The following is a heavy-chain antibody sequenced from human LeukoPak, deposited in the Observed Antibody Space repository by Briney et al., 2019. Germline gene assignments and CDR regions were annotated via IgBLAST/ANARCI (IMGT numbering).Heavy chain of an antibody. Sequence: ASVKVSCKASGGTFSSYAISWVRQAPGQGLEWMGGIIPIFGTANYAQKFQGRDTITADESTSTAYMELSSLRSEDTAVYYCARTSSGYYYDSSGFYYYMDVWGKGTTVTVSS. J-gene: IGHJ6*03. CDR2: IIPIFGTA. V-gene: IGHV1-69*13. CDR3: ARTSSGYYYDSSGFYYYMDV. D-gene: IGHD3-22*01. CDR1: GGTFSSYA.